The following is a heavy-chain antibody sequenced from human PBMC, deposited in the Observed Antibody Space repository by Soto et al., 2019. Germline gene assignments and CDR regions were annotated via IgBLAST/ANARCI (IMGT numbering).Heavy chain of an antibody. CDR3: ASSAA. V-gene: IGHV3-33*01. J-gene: IGHJ5*02. CDR1: GFISSSYG. D-gene: IGHD6-19*01. CDR2: IWYDGSNT. Sequence: LRLSCAASGFISSSYGMHWVRQAPGKGLEWVAVIWYDGSNTYYADPVKGRFTISRDNSKNTLFLQMNSLRDEDTAVYYCASSAAWGRGTLVTVSS.